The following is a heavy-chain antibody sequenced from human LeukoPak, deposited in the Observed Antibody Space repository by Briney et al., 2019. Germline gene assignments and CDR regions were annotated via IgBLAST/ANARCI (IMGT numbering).Heavy chain of an antibody. CDR2: IYTSGST. CDR3: ARVVDTAMADAFDI. J-gene: IGHJ3*02. CDR1: GGSISSYY. D-gene: IGHD5-18*01. Sequence: KPSETLSLTCTVSGGSISSYYWSWIRQPAGKGLEWIGRIYTSGSTNYNPSLKSRVTMSVDTSKNQSSLKLSSVTAADTAVYYCARVVDTAMADAFDIWGQGTMVTVSS. V-gene: IGHV4-4*07.